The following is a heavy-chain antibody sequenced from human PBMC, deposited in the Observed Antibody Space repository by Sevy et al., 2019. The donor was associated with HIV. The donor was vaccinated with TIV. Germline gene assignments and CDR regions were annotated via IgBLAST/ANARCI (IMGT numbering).Heavy chain of an antibody. Sequence: GGSLRLSCAASGFTFSSYGMHWVRQAPGKGLEWVAVISYDGSNKYYADSVKGRFTISRDNSKNTRYRQMNSLRAEDTAVYYCAKDRSRSSSGSAYYYYYYMDVWGKGTTVTVSS. J-gene: IGHJ6*03. V-gene: IGHV3-30*18. CDR2: ISYDGSNK. CDR3: AKDRSRSSSGSAYYYYYYMDV. CDR1: GFTFSSYG. D-gene: IGHD6-13*01.